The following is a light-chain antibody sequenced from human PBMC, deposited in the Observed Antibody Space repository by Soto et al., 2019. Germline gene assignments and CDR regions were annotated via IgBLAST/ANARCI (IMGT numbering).Light chain of an antibody. V-gene: IGKV1-39*01. CDR1: QSISSY. J-gene: IGKJ4*01. CDR3: QQSYSTLLT. CDR2: AAS. Sequence: DIQMTQTPSSLSASVGDRVTITCRASQSISSYLNWYQQKPGKAPKLLIYAASSLQSGVPSRFSGSGSGTDFTLTISSLQPENFAPYYCQQSYSTLLTFGGGTKVDIK.